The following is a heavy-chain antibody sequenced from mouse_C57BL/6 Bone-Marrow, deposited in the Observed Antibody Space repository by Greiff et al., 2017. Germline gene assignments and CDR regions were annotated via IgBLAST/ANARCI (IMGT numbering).Heavy chain of an antibody. J-gene: IGHJ2*01. CDR1: GYTFTSYW. CDR2: IHPNSGST. CDR3: ERSCQLRLLDY. Sequence: VQLQQPGAELVKPGASVKLSCKASGYTFTSYWMHWVKQRPGQGLEWIGMIHPNSGSTNYNEKFKSKATLTVDKSSSTAYMQLSSLTSEDSAVDYCERSCQLRLLDYWGQGTTLTVSS. V-gene: IGHV1-64*01. D-gene: IGHD3-2*02.